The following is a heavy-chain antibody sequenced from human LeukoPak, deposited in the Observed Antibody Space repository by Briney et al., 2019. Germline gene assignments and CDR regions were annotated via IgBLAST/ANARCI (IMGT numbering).Heavy chain of an antibody. CDR1: GYTFTSYY. J-gene: IGHJ6*02. V-gene: IGHV1-46*01. CDR3: ARDGVCYGSGSSYYYYGMDV. Sequence: VASVKVSCKASGYTFTSYYMHWVRQAPGQGLEWMGIINPSGGSTSYAQKFQGRVTMTRDTSTSTVYMELSSLRSEDTAVYYCARDGVCYGSGSSYYYYGMDVWGQGTTVTVSS. D-gene: IGHD3-10*01. CDR2: INPSGGST.